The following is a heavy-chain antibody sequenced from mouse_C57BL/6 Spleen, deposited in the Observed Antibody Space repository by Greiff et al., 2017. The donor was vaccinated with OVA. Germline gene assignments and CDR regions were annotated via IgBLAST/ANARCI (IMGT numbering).Heavy chain of an antibody. CDR1: EYEFPSHD. D-gene: IGHD1-1*01. J-gene: IGHJ1*03. CDR2: LNSDGGST. V-gene: IGHV5-2*03. CDR3: ARGGDYYGSSSYWYFDV. Sequence: EVKLVESGGGLVQPGESLTLSCESNEYEFPSHDMSWVRKTPEKRLELVAALNSDGGSTYYPDTMERRFIISRDNTKKTLYLQMSSLRSEDTALYYCARGGDYYGSSSYWYFDVWGTGTTVTVSS.